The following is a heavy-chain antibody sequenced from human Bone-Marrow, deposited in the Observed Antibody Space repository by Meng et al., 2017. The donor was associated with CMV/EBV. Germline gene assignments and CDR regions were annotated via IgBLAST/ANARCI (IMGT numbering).Heavy chain of an antibody. CDR1: GYTFVDHY. Sequence: ASVKVSCKASGYTFVDHYIHWVRQAPGQGLEWMGIMRPFNGEVQYVERFRGRVTMTRDESTNTVYMELRSLTSDDTAVYYCARDGDELRDYWGQGTLVTVSS. D-gene: IGHD1-7*01. V-gene: IGHV1-46*01. CDR3: ARDGDELRDY. J-gene: IGHJ4*02. CDR2: MRPFNGEV.